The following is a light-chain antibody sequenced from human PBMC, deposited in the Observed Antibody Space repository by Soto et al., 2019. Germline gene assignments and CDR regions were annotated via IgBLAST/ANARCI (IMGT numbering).Light chain of an antibody. CDR2: AAS. J-gene: IGKJ1*01. V-gene: IGKV1-39*01. CDR1: QSIGSY. Sequence: DIQMTQSPSSLSASVGDRFTITCRASQSIGSYFNWYQQKPGKAPKLLIYAASALESGVPSRFSGSGSGTDFTLTISSLQPGDFATYYCQQSYSNQWTFGQGTKVDIK. CDR3: QQSYSNQWT.